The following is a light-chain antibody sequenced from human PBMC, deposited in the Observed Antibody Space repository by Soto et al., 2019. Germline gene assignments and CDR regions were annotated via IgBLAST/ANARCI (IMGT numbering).Light chain of an antibody. CDR2: VAS. V-gene: IGKV1-9*01. CDR3: QQYGSSPGT. CDR1: QDFNNY. J-gene: IGKJ1*01. Sequence: ILLTQSPSSLSASVGDRVTITCRASQDFNNYLAWYQQKPGEAPKLLMYVASTLQSGVPSRFSGSGSGTDFTLTISRLEPEDFAVYYCQQYGSSPGTFGQGTKV.